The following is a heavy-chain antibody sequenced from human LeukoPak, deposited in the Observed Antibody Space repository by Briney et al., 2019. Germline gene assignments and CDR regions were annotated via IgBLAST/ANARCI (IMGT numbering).Heavy chain of an antibody. CDR3: ARERVPAATLDAFDI. D-gene: IGHD2-2*01. Sequence: GGSLRLSCAASGFTFSSYSMNWDRQAPGKGLEWVSSISSSSSYIYYADSVRGRFTISRDNAKNSLYLQMNSLRAEDTAVYYCARERVPAATLDAFDIWGQGTMVTVSS. CDR1: GFTFSSYS. CDR2: ISSSSSYI. V-gene: IGHV3-21*01. J-gene: IGHJ3*02.